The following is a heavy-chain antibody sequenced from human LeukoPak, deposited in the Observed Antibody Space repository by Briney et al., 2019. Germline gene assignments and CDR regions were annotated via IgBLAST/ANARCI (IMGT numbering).Heavy chain of an antibody. CDR3: AGGYDYSYYYYMDV. D-gene: IGHD3-3*01. CDR1: GGSISSYY. J-gene: IGHJ6*03. Sequence: PSETLSLTCTVSGGSISSYYWSWIRQPPGKGLEWIGYIHYSGSTNYNPSLKSRVTISVDTSKNQFSLKLSSVTAADTAVYYCAGGYDYSYYYYMDVGGKGTTVTVSS. CDR2: IHYSGST. V-gene: IGHV4-59*01.